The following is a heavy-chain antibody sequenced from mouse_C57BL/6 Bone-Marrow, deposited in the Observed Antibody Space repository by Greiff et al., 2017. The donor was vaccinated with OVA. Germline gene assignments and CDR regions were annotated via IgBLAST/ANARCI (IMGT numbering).Heavy chain of an antibody. V-gene: IGHV5-16*01. CDR1: GFTFSDYY. J-gene: IGHJ1*03. CDR2: INYDGSST. CDR3: ARVLRLPYFDV. Sequence: EVQLVESEGGLVQPGSSMKLSCTASGFTFSDYYMAWVRQVPEKGLEWVANINYDGSSTYYLDSLKSRFIISRDNAKNILYLQMSSLKSEDTATYYCARVLRLPYFDVWGTGTTVTVSS. D-gene: IGHD1-1*01.